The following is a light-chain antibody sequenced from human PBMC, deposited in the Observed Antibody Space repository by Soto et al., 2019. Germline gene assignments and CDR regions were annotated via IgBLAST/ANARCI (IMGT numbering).Light chain of an antibody. Sequence: QSALTQPASVSGSPGQSITISCTGTSSDVGGYNYVSWYQQHPGKAPKLMIYEDSNRPSGVSNRFSGSKSGNTASLTISGLQAEDEADYYCSSFTSINTWVFGGGTKVTVL. CDR1: SSDVGGYNY. V-gene: IGLV2-14*01. CDR3: SSFTSINTWV. J-gene: IGLJ3*02. CDR2: EDS.